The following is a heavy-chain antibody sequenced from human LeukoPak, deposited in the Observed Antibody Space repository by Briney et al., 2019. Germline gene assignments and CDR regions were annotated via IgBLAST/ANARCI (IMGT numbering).Heavy chain of an antibody. CDR3: SRYLRKLYGRGGDYYFYMDV. CDR1: GFTFDDYA. J-gene: IGHJ6*03. D-gene: IGHD4-17*01. V-gene: IGHV3-43D*03. CDR2: ISWDGGST. Sequence: GGSLRLSCAASGFTFDDYAMHWVRHAPGKGLEWVSLISWDGGSTYYADSVKGRFNISRGNAKNSLYLQMNSLQAEDTALFYCSRYLRKLYGRGGDYYFYMDVWGKGTTVTVSS.